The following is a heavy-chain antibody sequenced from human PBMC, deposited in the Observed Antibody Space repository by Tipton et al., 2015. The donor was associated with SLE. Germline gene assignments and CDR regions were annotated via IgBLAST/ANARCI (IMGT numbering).Heavy chain of an antibody. D-gene: IGHD1-7*01. CDR2: IYTSGST. CDR1: GGSVSSGDYY. CDR3: ARDSANYLLDY. J-gene: IGHJ4*02. Sequence: TLSLTCTVSGGSVSSGDYYWSWIRQPAGKGLEWIGYIYTSGSTNYNPSLKSRVTISVDTSKNQFSLKLSSVTAADTAVYYCARDSANYLLDYWGQGTLVTVSS. V-gene: IGHV4-61*09.